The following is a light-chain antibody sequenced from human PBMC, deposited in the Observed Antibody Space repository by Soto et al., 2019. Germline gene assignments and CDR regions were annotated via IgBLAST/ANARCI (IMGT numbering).Light chain of an antibody. CDR2: EVS. CDR3: SSYTTSNTLV. V-gene: IGLV2-14*01. Sequence: QSALTQPASVSGSPGQSITISCTGTTSDIGRYNYVAWYQQHPGKAPKVMIYEVSNRPSWISNRFSGSKSGNTASMTISGLQAEDEAHYYCSSYTTSNTLVFGGGTKHTVL. J-gene: IGLJ2*01. CDR1: TSDIGRYNY.